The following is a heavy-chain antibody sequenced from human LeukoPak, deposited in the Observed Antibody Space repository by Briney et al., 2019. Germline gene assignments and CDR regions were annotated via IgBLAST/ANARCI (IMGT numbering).Heavy chain of an antibody. D-gene: IGHD1-26*01. CDR1: GFTFSSYS. J-gene: IGHJ6*04. CDR3: ARDLFFAGSLDFGLDV. CDR2: ISSSSSYI. Sequence: GGSLRLSCAASGFTFSSYSMNWVRQAPGKGLEWVSSISSSSSYIYYADSVKGRFTISRDNAKNSLYLQMNSLRAEDTAVYYCARDLFFAGSLDFGLDVWGKGTTVIVSS. V-gene: IGHV3-21*01.